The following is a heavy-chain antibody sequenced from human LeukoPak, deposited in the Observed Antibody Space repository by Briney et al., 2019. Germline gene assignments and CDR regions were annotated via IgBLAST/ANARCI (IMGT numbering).Heavy chain of an antibody. Sequence: GGSLRLSCAASRFTFSRHWMNWVRQAPGKRLERVANIKQDGSEKYYVDSVKGRFTISRDNAKNSLYLQMNSLRAEDTAVYYCATGDYYFDYWGQGTLVTVPS. D-gene: IGHD2-21*01. J-gene: IGHJ4*02. CDR1: RFTFSRHW. CDR3: ATGDYYFDY. V-gene: IGHV3-7*01. CDR2: IKQDGSEK.